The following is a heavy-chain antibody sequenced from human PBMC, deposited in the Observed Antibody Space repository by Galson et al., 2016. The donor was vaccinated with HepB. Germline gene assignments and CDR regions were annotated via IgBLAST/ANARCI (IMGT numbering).Heavy chain of an antibody. J-gene: IGHJ4*02. CDR1: GFSLRTTGVG. CDR3: AHGAGYFDY. D-gene: IGHD6-19*01. Sequence: PALVKPTQTLTLTCTFSGFSLRTTGVGVGWIRQPPGKALEWLALIYWDDDKHYTPSLKSRLTITKDTSKNQVVLTLSNVSPVDTATYYCAHGAGYFDYWGQGTLVTVSS. CDR2: IYWDDDK. V-gene: IGHV2-5*02.